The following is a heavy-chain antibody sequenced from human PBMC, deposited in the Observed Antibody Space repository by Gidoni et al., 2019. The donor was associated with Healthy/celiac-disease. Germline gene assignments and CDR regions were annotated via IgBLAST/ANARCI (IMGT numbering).Heavy chain of an antibody. D-gene: IGHD2-15*01. J-gene: IGHJ5*02. CDR1: GGSFSGYY. V-gene: IGHV4-34*01. CDR3: ASPGEYCSGGSCYPA. Sequence: QVQLQQWGAGLLKPSETLSLTCAVDGGSFSGYYWSWIRQPPGKGLEWIGEINHSGSTNYNPSLKSRVTISVDTSKNQFSLKLSSVTAADTAVYYCASPGEYCSGGSCYPAWGQGTLVTVSS. CDR2: INHSGST.